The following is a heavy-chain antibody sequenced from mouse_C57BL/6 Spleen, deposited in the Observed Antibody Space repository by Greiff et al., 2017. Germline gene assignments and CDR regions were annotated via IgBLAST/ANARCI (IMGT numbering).Heavy chain of an antibody. Sequence: QVQLKQPGAELVKPGASVKLSCKASGYTFTSYLMHWVKQRPGQGLEWIGMIHPNSGSTNYNEKFKSKATLTVDKSSSTAYMQLSSLTSEDSAVYYCAREEVRSSFDYWGQGTTLTVSS. CDR2: IHPNSGST. D-gene: IGHD2-14*01. V-gene: IGHV1-64*01. CDR3: AREEVRSSFDY. CDR1: GYTFTSYL. J-gene: IGHJ2*01.